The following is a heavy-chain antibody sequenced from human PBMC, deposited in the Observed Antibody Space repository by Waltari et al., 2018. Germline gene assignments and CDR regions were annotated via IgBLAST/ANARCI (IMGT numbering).Heavy chain of an antibody. V-gene: IGHV1-18*01. J-gene: IGHJ4*02. CDR1: GYTFTSYG. CDR3: ARGEVPYYYDSSGYYYGSAYFDY. CDR2: ISAYNGNT. Sequence: QVQLVQSGAEVKKPGASVKVSCKASGYTFTSYGISWVRQAPGQGLEWMGWISAYNGNTNYAQKLQCRVTMTTDTSTSTAYMELRSLRSDDTAVYYCARGEVPYYYDSSGYYYGSAYFDYWGQGTLVTVSS. D-gene: IGHD3-22*01.